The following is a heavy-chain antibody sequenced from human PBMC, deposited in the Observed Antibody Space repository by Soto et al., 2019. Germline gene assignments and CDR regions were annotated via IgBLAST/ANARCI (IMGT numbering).Heavy chain of an antibody. CDR1: GYTFTGHY. V-gene: IGHV1-2*02. D-gene: IGHD2-2*01. Sequence: ASVTVSCQASGYTFTGHYMPWVRQAPGQGLEWIGWINPNSGGTNYAQKFQGRVTMPRGSSISTAYMEVRRLRSDDTAVYYCARDRSIVVVPAARGYWGQGPEVTVSS. J-gene: IGHJ4*02. CDR2: INPNSGGT. CDR3: ARDRSIVVVPAARGY.